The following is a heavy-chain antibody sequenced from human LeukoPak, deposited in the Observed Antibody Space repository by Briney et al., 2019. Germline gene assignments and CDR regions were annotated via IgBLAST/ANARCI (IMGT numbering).Heavy chain of an antibody. CDR1: GGSISSSSFY. J-gene: IGHJ4*02. Sequence: PSETLSLTCTVSGGSISSSSFYWGWIRPPPGKGLEWIGSIYYTGSTYYNPSLKSRVTISVETSKHQFSLKLSSVTAADTALYYCARQQSRALWFGEDYFDYWGQGTLVTVSS. D-gene: IGHD3-10*01. V-gene: IGHV4-39*01. CDR2: IYYTGST. CDR3: ARQQSRALWFGEDYFDY.